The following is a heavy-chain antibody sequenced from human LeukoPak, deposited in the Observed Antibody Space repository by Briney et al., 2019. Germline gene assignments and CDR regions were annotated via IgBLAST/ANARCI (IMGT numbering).Heavy chain of an antibody. V-gene: IGHV3-74*01. Sequence: GGSLRLSCAASGFTFSSYWMHWVRQAPGKGLVWVSRINSDGSSTSYADSVKGRFTISRDNAKNTLYLQMNSLRAEDTAVYYCARREAAGSLDYWGQGTLVTVSS. CDR1: GFTFSSYW. CDR3: ARREAAGSLDY. CDR2: INSDGSST. J-gene: IGHJ4*02. D-gene: IGHD6-13*01.